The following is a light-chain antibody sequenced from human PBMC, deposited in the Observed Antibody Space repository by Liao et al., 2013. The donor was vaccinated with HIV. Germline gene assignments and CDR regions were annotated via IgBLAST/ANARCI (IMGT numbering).Light chain of an antibody. V-gene: IGLV3-21*01. CDR2: YDG. CDR1: SIGSKS. J-gene: IGLJ3*02. Sequence: SYVLTQPSSLSVAPGKTARMTCGGNSIGSKSVHWYQQKPGQAPVLVIYYDGDRPSGIPERFSGSNSGNTATLTISGTQAMDEADYYCQAWDSSTGVFGGGTKLTVL. CDR3: QAWDSSTGV.